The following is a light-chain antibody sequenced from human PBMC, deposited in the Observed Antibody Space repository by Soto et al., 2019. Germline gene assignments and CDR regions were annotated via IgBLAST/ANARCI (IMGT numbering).Light chain of an antibody. J-gene: IGLJ2*01. CDR2: NNT. V-gene: IGLV1-44*01. CDR1: TSNIGSKT. Sequence: QSVLTQPPSASGTPGQRVTISCSGSTSNIGSKTVSWYHQLPGSAPKVLIYNNTERPSGVPDRFSGSKSGTSASLAISGLQSEDEAAYYCATCDDSRPAVFGRGTKLTVL. CDR3: ATCDDSRPAV.